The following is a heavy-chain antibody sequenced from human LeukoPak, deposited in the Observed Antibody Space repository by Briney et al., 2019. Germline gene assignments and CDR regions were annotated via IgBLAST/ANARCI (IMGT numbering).Heavy chain of an antibody. CDR1: GFTFSDFW. V-gene: IGHV3-74*01. Sequence: GGSLRLSCAASGFTFSDFWIHWVRQAPGKGLVWVSRINTDGSITNYADSVKGRFSISRDNAKNTLYLQMSSLRAEDTAVYYCARDRGPRTGFMVREAYDYWGQGTLVTVSS. J-gene: IGHJ4*02. CDR2: INTDGSIT. CDR3: ARDRGPRTGFMVREAYDY. D-gene: IGHD3-10*01.